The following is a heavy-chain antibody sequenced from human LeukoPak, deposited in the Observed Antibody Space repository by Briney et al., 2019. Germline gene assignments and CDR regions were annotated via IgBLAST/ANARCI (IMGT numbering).Heavy chain of an antibody. V-gene: IGHV3-23*01. J-gene: IGHJ5*02. Sequence: GGSLRLSCAASGFTFSNFAMTWVRQAPGQGLEWVSIISGDGTYYADSVKGRFTISRDNSKNTLYLQMDSLRAEDTALYYCAKPYSGTILTGWFDPWGQGTLVTVSS. CDR1: GFTFSNFA. CDR3: AKPYSGTILTGWFDP. CDR2: ISGDGT. D-gene: IGHD3-9*01.